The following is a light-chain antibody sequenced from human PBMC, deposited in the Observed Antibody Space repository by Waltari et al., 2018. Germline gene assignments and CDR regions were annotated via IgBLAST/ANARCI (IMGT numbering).Light chain of an antibody. CDR3: ISYSSSTTLGV. Sequence: QSALTQPASVSGSPGQSITIPCTGTSSDVGRYNLVSWYQQHPGKAPNLMIYEVSNRPSGVSNRFSGSKSGNTASLTISWLLAEDEADYYCISYSSSTTLGVFGGGTKLTVL. J-gene: IGLJ2*01. CDR1: SSDVGRYNL. CDR2: EVS. V-gene: IGLV2-14*02.